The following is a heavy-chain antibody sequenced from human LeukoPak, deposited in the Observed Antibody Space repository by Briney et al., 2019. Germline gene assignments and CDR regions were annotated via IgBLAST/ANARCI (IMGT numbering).Heavy chain of an antibody. Sequence: PSETLSLTCTVSGGSISSSSYYWGWIRQPPGKGLEWIGSIYYSGSTYYNPSLKSRVTISVDTSKNQFSLKLSSVTAADTAVYYCARAPLEPYYFDYWDQGTLVTVSS. D-gene: IGHD1-1*01. V-gene: IGHV4-39*07. J-gene: IGHJ4*02. CDR2: IYYSGST. CDR3: ARAPLEPYYFDY. CDR1: GGSISSSSYY.